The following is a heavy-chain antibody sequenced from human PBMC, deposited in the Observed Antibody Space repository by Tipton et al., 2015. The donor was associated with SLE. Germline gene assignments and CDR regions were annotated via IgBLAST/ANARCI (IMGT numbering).Heavy chain of an antibody. CDR3: ARGFYVADFSSGFFVNWFDP. J-gene: IGHJ5*02. D-gene: IGHD3-3*01. V-gene: IGHV4-38-2*01. CDR1: GYSISSDYY. CDR2: MFHSGTT. Sequence: LRLSCEVSGYSISSDYYWGWIRQPPGEGLEWIGSMFHSGTTYVNPSLKSRVTISVDKSKSQFSLKVRSVTAADTAVYYCARGFYVADFSSGFFVNWFDPWGQVTLVTVSS.